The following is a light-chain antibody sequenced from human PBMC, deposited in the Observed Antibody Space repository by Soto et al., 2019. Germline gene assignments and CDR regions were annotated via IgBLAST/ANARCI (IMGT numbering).Light chain of an antibody. Sequence: DIQMTQSPPTLSASVGDRVTITCRASQSINNKLAWYQQKPGKAPTVLIYDASSLESGVPSRFSGSGSGTEFTLTISSLQPDDFAAYFCQQYDSYSLTFGGGTKVEIE. V-gene: IGKV1-5*01. CDR1: QSINNK. CDR2: DAS. J-gene: IGKJ4*01. CDR3: QQYDSYSLT.